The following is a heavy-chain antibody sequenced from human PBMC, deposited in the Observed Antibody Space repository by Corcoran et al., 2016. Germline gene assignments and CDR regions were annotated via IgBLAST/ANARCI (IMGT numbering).Heavy chain of an antibody. CDR1: GFTVSTNY. Sequence: EVQLVESGGGLIQPGGSLRLSCAASGFTVSTNYMNWVRQAPGKGLEWVSIIYSGGNTDYADSVKGRFTISRDNSKNTLYLQMNSLRAEDTAVYYCARGLLTTNYYYYYGLDVWGQGTTVTVSS. V-gene: IGHV3-53*01. J-gene: IGHJ6*02. CDR2: IYSGGNT. D-gene: IGHD1-1*01. CDR3: ARGLLTTNYYYYYGLDV.